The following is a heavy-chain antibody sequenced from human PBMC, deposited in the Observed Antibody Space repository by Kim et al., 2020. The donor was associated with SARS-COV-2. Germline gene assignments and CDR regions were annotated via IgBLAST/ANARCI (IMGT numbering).Heavy chain of an antibody. CDR2: T. D-gene: IGHD3-10*01. V-gene: IGHV4-39*07. CDR3: ARDLDRFGEDY. Sequence: TYYDPSLKSRVTISVDTSKNQFSLKLSSVTAADTAVYYCARDLDRFGEDYWGQGTLVTVSS. J-gene: IGHJ4*02.